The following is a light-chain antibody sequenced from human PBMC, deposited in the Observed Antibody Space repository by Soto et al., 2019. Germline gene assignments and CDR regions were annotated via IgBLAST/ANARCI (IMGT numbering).Light chain of an antibody. V-gene: IGKV1-5*03. CDR3: LQYNSYFFT. Sequence: DIPMTQSTSTLSASVGDRVNITCRASQSISSWLAWYQQKPGKAPKLLIYRASDLQTGVPSRFSGSVSGTECNLTISSLQTDDFATYYCLQYNSYFFTFGPGTKVDVK. CDR1: QSISSW. CDR2: RAS. J-gene: IGKJ3*01.